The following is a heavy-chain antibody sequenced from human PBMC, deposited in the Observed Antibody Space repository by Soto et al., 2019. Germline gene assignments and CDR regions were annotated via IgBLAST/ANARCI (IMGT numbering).Heavy chain of an antibody. J-gene: IGHJ4*02. D-gene: IGHD2-2*01. V-gene: IGHV3-7*04. CDR3: AREIVVARGASYFDY. CDR1: GFTFSSNW. CDR2: IRQDGSEK. Sequence: PGGSLRLSCVGFGFTFSSNWMTWVRQAPGKGLEWVGNIRQDGSEKNYVDSVKGRFTISRDNAKNSLYLQMNSLRAEDTAVYYCAREIVVARGASYFDYWGPGTLVTVSS.